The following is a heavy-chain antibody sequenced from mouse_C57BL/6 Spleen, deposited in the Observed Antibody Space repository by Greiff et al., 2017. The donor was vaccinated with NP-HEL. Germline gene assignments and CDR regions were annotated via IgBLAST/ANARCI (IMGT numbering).Heavy chain of an antibody. Sequence: QVQLQQPGPELVKPGASVKLSCKASGYTFTSYWMHWVKQRPGQGLEWIGNINPSNGGTNYNEKFKSKATRTVDKSSSTAYMQLSSLTSEDSAGYDSARSQGGGYADWGQWTLVTV. CDR2: INPSNGGT. CDR3: ARSQGGGYAD. CDR1: GYTFTSYW. V-gene: IGHV1-53*01. D-gene: IGHD3-1*01. J-gene: IGHJ3*01.